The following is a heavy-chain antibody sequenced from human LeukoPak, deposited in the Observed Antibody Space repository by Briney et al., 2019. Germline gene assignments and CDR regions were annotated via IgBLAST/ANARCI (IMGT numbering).Heavy chain of an antibody. CDR1: GGSISSYY. J-gene: IGHJ3*02. Sequence: PSETLSLTCTVSGGSISSYYWSWIRQPPGKGLEWIGYIYNTGSTNYNPSLKSRVTISVDTSKNQFSLKVSSVTAADTAVYYSAGGIAARGAFDIWGQGTMVTVSS. D-gene: IGHD6-25*01. CDR3: AGGIAARGAFDI. CDR2: IYNTGST. V-gene: IGHV4-59*08.